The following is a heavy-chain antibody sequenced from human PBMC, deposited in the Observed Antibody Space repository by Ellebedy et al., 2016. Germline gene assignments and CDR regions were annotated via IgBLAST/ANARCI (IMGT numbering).Heavy chain of an antibody. J-gene: IGHJ4*02. CDR3: ARVRRGIAAAGIMDY. Sequence: ASVKVSCXASGYTFTGYYMHWVRQAPGQGLEWMGWINPNSGGTNYAQKFQGWVTMTRDTSISTAYMELSRLRSDDTAVYYCARVRRGIAAAGIMDYWGQGTLVTVSS. CDR2: INPNSGGT. D-gene: IGHD6-13*01. CDR1: GYTFTGYY. V-gene: IGHV1-2*04.